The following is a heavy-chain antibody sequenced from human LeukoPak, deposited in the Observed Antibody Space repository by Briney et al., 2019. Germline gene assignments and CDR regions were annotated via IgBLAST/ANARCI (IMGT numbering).Heavy chain of an antibody. CDR3: ARDRADSSGWYDHYYGMDV. Sequence: ASVKVSCKASGGTFSSYAISWVRQAPGQGLEWMGGIIPIFGTANYAQKFQGRVTMTTDTSTSTAYMELRSLRSDDTAVYYCARDRADSSGWYDHYYGMDVWGQGTTVTVSS. CDR1: GGTFSSYA. CDR2: IIPIFGTA. V-gene: IGHV1-69*05. J-gene: IGHJ6*02. D-gene: IGHD6-19*01.